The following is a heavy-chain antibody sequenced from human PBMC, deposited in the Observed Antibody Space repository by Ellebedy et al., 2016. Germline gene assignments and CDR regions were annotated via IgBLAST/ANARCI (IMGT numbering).Heavy chain of an antibody. J-gene: IGHJ6*03. CDR2: INHGGST. V-gene: IGHV4-34*01. CDR1: GGTFSGYY. CDR3: ARHQNYDFWSGYYGYYYYYMDV. Sequence: SETLSLXXAVYGGTFSGYYWTWIRQPPGKGLEWIGEINHGGSTNYSPSLKGRVTVSVDTSKNQFSLKLSSVTTADTAVYYCARHQNYDFWSGYYGYYYYYMDVWGKGTTVTVSS. D-gene: IGHD3-3*01.